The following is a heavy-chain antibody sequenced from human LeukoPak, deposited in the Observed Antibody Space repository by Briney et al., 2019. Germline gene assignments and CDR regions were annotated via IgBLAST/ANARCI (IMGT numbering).Heavy chain of an antibody. V-gene: IGHV3-53*05. J-gene: IGHJ4*02. Sequence: GGSLRLSCAASGFSVSGDYMSWVRQAPGKGLEWVSVIYSGGSTYYADSVKGRFTISRDNSKNTLYLQMNSLRAEDTAVYYCARGASGSQPFDYWGQGTLVTVSS. CDR1: GFSVSGDY. CDR2: IYSGGST. CDR3: ARGASGSQPFDY. D-gene: IGHD1-26*01.